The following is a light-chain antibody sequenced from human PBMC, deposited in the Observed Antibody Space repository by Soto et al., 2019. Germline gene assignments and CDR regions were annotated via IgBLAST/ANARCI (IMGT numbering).Light chain of an antibody. CDR1: QSVRTN. J-gene: IGKJ2*01. CDR2: DAS. V-gene: IGKV3-15*01. CDR3: QQYNNWPPEYT. Sequence: EIVMTQSPATLSVSPGERATLSCRASQSVRTNLAWYQQKLGQAPRLLIYDASTRATGIPARFSGSGSGTEFTLIISSLQSEDFAVYYCQQYNNWPPEYTFGQGTKLEIK.